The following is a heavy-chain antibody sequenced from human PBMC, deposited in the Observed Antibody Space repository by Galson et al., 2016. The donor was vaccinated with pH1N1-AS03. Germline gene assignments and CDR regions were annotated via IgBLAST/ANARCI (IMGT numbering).Heavy chain of an antibody. CDR3: ARHAQDYLWGSYRYYDY. Sequence: ETLSLTCTVSGGSITSSSSYWGWIRQPPGKGLEWIGSIHYRGTTYYNTSLKSRITISVYTSKNQFSLRLSSLTAADTAVYYCARHAQDYLWGSYRYYDYWGQGTPVT. CDR2: IHYRGTT. J-gene: IGHJ4*02. CDR1: GGSITSSSSY. V-gene: IGHV4-39*01. D-gene: IGHD3-16*02.